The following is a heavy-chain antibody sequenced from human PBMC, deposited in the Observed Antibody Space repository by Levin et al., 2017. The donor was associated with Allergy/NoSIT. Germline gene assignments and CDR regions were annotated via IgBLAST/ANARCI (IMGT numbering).Heavy chain of an antibody. CDR3: ARGGSSWSTDY. V-gene: IGHV4-59*01. D-gene: IGHD6-6*01. CDR1: GGSIRSYY. Sequence: ESLKISCTVSGGSIRSYYWSWIRQPPGKGLEWIGYIYSGSTNSNPSLKSRVTISVDTSKSQFSLRLSSVTAADTAVYYCARGGSSWSTDYWGQGTLVTVSS. CDR2: IYSGST. J-gene: IGHJ4*02.